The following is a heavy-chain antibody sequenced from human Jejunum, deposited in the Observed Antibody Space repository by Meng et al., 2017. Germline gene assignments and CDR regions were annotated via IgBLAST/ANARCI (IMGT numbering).Heavy chain of an antibody. CDR1: GDSVSSNRGA. J-gene: IGHJ4*02. CDR2: TYYNSKWYN. V-gene: IGHV6-1*01. Sequence: LRLSCAISGDSVSSNRGAWNGIRQSPSRGLEWLGRTYYNSKWYNEYATSLKSRMLINPDTSKTQFSLHLNSVTPNDTAVYYCTRGWASTGFDYWGQGSLVTVSS. D-gene: IGHD1-1*01. CDR3: TRGWASTGFDY.